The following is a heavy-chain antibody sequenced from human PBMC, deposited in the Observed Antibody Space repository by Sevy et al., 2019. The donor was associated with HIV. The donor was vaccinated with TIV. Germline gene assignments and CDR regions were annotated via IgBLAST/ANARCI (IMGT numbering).Heavy chain of an antibody. Sequence: GGSLRLSCAASGFTFSDYWMSWVRQTPGRGLEWVATIKQDESEKYYMDSVKGRFATSRDNGKNSVSLQMNGLRVEDTALYYGAREVGGFNWRPYYFDSWGQGTLVTVSS. V-gene: IGHV3-7*01. CDR3: AREVGGFNWRPYYFDS. CDR1: GFTFSDYW. D-gene: IGHD3-3*01. J-gene: IGHJ4*02. CDR2: IKQDESEK.